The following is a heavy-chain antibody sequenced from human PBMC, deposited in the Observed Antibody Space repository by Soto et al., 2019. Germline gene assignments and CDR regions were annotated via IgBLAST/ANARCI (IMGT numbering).Heavy chain of an antibody. CDR3: GKSQCDSLAGYYHRYCMEV. V-gene: IGHV3-23*01. D-gene: IGHD3-9*01. CDR2: ISGSGGST. Sequence: EVQLLESGGGLVQPGGSLRLSCAASGFTFSSYAMSWVRQAPGKGLEWVSAISGSGGSTYYADSVKGRFTISRDNSKKPLYLQMHSLRAEDTAVYYCGKSQCDSLAGYYHRYCMEVWGQGTTVTVSS. J-gene: IGHJ6*02. CDR1: GFTFSSYA.